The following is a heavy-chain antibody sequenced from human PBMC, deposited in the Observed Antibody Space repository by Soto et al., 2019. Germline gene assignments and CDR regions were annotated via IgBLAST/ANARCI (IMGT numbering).Heavy chain of an antibody. Sequence: KTSETLSLTCAVSRGSISSSNWWCWLRHARGEVLEWIGEIYHVGTTNYNPSLKRRVTLSVEKSNNKFSPKLSFVTAAETAVYYCARASRSISCYGACFDPGGQGSRVTVPS. J-gene: IGHJ5*02. CDR3: ARASRSISCYGACFDP. V-gene: IGHV4-4*02. CDR2: IYHVGTT. D-gene: IGHD2-2*01. CDR1: RGSISSSNW.